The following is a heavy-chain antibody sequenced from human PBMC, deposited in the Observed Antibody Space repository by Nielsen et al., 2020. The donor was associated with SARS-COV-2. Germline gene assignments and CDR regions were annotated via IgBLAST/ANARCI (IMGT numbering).Heavy chain of an antibody. CDR2: INPNSGGT. CDR3: ARERGYLRVTKTGAGYGMDV. D-gene: IGHD4-17*01. CDR1: GGTFSSYA. Sequence: ASVKVSCKASGGTFSSYAISWVRQAPGQGLEWMGRINPNSGGTNYAQKFQGRVTMTRDTSISTAYMELSRLRSDDTAVYYCARERGYLRVTKTGAGYGMDVWGQGTTVTVSS. J-gene: IGHJ6*02. V-gene: IGHV1-2*06.